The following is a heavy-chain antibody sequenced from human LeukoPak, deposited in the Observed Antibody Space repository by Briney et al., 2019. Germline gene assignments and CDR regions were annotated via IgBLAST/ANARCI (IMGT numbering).Heavy chain of an antibody. J-gene: IGHJ4*02. CDR1: GGSISSSSYY. CDR2: IYYSGST. Sequence: PSETLSLTCTVSGGSISSSSYYWGWIRQPPGKGLEWIGSIYYSGSTYYNPSLKSRVTISVDTSRNQFSLKLSSVTAADTAVYYCAATDCSGGSCYGHFDYWGQGTLVTVSS. CDR3: AATDCSGGSCYGHFDY. D-gene: IGHD2-15*01. V-gene: IGHV4-39*01.